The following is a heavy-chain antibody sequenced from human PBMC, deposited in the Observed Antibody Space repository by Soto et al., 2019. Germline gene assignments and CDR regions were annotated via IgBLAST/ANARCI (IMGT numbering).Heavy chain of an antibody. V-gene: IGHV1-69*13. J-gene: IGHJ6*02. CDR3: ASRGAYCSSTSCYGSVYYYYYGMDV. D-gene: IGHD2-2*01. CDR1: GGTFSSYA. CDR2: IIPIFGTA. Sequence: GASVKVSCKASGGTFSSYAISWVRQAPGQGLEWMGGIIPIFGTANYAQKFQGRVTITADESTSTAYMELSSLRSEDTAVYYCASRGAYCSSTSCYGSVYYYYYGMDVWGQGTTVTVSS.